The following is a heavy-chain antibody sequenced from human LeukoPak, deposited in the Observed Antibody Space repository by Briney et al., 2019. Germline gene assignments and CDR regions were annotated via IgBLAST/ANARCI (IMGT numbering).Heavy chain of an antibody. J-gene: IGHJ6*03. CDR1: GFTFSSYA. V-gene: IGHV3-23*01. CDR3: AKAHRITIFGVVRSGHYYYYMDV. Sequence: GGSLRLSCAASGFTFSSYATSWVRQAPGKGLEWVSAISGSGGSTYYADSVKGRFTISRDNSKNTLYLQMNSLRAEDTAVYYCAKAHRITIFGVVRSGHYYYYMDVWGKGTTVTVSS. D-gene: IGHD3-3*01. CDR2: ISGSGGST.